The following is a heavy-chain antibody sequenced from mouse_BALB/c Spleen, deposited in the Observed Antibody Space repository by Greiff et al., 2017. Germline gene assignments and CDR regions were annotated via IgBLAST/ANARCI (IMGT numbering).Heavy chain of an antibody. J-gene: IGHJ4*01. CDR3: AREGNPHAMDY. CDR2: ISYSGST. CDR1: GYSITSDYA. D-gene: IGHD2-1*01. V-gene: IGHV3-2*02. Sequence: ESGPGLVKPSQSLSLTCTVTGYSITSDYAWNWIRQFPGNKLEWMGYISYSGSTSYNPSLKSRISITRDTSKNQFFLQLNSVTTEDTATYYCAREGNPHAMDYWGQGTSVTVSS.